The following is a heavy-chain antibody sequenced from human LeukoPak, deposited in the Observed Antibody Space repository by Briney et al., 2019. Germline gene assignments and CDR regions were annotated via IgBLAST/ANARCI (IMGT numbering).Heavy chain of an antibody. D-gene: IGHD1-1*01. CDR2: IHYSGIT. V-gene: IGHV4-39*01. CDR1: GDSISRNNIF. Sequence: SETLSLTCNVSGDSISRNNIFWAWIRQPPGKGLEWIGDIHYSGITNYNPSLKSRVTIYIDTSKKNQFSLNLSSVTAADAAVYYCARIFRLTEDAIVTTGVDYWGQGTLVTVSS. CDR3: ARIFRLTEDAIVTTGVDY. J-gene: IGHJ4*02.